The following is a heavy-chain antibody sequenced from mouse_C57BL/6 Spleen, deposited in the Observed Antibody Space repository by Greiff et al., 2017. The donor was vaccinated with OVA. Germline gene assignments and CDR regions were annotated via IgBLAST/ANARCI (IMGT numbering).Heavy chain of an antibody. CDR3: TRSYGYFDY. Sequence: GQMKKWGKGRERRGEEGKRGGKKEGETGKKEGREGGKKRKGKGREGRVAIYPGNSDTSYNQKFKGKAKLTAFTSASTAYMELSSLTNEDSAVYYCTRSYGYFDYWGQGTTLTVSS. V-gene: IGHV1-5*01. D-gene: IGHD1-1*01. CDR1: GETGKKEG. J-gene: IGHJ2*01. CDR2: IYPGNSDT.